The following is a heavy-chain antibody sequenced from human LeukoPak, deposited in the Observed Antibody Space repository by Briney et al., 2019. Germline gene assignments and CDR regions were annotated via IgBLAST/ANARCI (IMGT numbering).Heavy chain of an antibody. CDR2: INYIGST. D-gene: IGHD3-9*01. V-gene: IGHV4-39*01. CDR3: ARLSKGRYFDYVFDY. J-gene: IGHJ4*02. Sequence: ETLSLTFSFSGGSVISGNYFWGWIRQPPGKGLEWIGNINYIGSTAYNPSLKSQATMSVDTSKNQFSLKMTSVTAADTAVYYCARLSKGRYFDYVFDYWGQGTLVTVSS. CDR1: GGSVISGNYF.